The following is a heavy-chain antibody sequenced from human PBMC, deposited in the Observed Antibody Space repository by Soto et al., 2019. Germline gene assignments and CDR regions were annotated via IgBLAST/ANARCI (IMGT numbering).Heavy chain of an antibody. CDR2: ITYSGST. Sequence: PSETLSLTCIVSGGSLSSGDYYWSWLRQHTGKGLEWIGYITYSGSTYYNPSLKSRVTISIDTSNNQFSLKLNSVTAADTAVYYCAREDWADKARLDPWGRGTLVTVSS. V-gene: IGHV4-31*03. D-gene: IGHD2-21*01. CDR3: AREDWADKARLDP. J-gene: IGHJ5*02. CDR1: GGSLSSGDYY.